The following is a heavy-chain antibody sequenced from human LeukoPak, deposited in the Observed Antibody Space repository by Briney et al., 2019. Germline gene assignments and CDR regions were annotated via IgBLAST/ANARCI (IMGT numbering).Heavy chain of an antibody. Sequence: GRSLRLSCAASGFTFSSYSMHWVRQAPGKGLEWVAVISYDGSNKYYADSVKGRFTISRDNSKNTLYLQMNSLRAEDTAVYYCARHARQTITMIVVVDPHFDYWGQGTLVTLSS. V-gene: IGHV3-30*01. CDR3: ARHARQTITMIVVVDPHFDY. CDR2: ISYDGSNK. J-gene: IGHJ4*02. D-gene: IGHD3-22*01. CDR1: GFTFSSYS.